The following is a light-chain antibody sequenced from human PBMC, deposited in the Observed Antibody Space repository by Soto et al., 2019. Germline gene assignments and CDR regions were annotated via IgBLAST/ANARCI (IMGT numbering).Light chain of an antibody. V-gene: IGKV1-39*01. CDR1: QRISNF. J-gene: IGKJ1*01. CDR3: RQTFNTPWT. CDR2: GAS. Sequence: DLQMTQSPSSLSASVGDSITITCRASQRISNFLNWYQHKPGKAPRLLIYGASTLQSGVPSRFSGSGSGTDFTLTIGSLQPEDFATYYCRQTFNTPWTFGQGTKVEIK.